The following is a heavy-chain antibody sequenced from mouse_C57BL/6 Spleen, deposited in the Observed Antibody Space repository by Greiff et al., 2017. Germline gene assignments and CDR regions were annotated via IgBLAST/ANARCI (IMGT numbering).Heavy chain of an antibody. J-gene: IGHJ1*03. D-gene: IGHD4-1*01. Sequence: EVKLVESGGGLVKPGGSLKLSCAASGFTFSAYGMHWVRQAPEKGLEWVAYISSGSSTIYYADTMKGRFTISRDNAKNTLFLQMTSLRSEDTAMYYCALGDWYFDVWGTGTTVTVSS. V-gene: IGHV5-17*01. CDR2: ISSGSSTI. CDR3: ALGDWYFDV. CDR1: GFTFSAYG.